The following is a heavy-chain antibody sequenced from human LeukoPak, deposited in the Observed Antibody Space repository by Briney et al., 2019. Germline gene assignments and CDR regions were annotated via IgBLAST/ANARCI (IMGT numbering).Heavy chain of an antibody. J-gene: IGHJ5*02. D-gene: IGHD3-22*01. CDR3: AREYYYDSSGYFWFDP. V-gene: IGHV4-59*11. CDR2: IYYSGST. CDR1: GGSISSHY. Sequence: SETLSLTCTVSGGSISSHYWSWIQQPPGKGLEWIGYIYYSGSTNYNPSLKSRVTISVDTSKNQFSLKLSSVTAADTAVYYCAREYYYDSSGYFWFDPWGQGTLVTVSS.